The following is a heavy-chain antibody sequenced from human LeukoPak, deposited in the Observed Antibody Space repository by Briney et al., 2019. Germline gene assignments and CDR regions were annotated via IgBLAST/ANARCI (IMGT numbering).Heavy chain of an antibody. CDR1: GYTFTSYY. CDR3: ARDVSPGPFVMARIY. Sequence: ASVKVSCKASGYTFTSYYMHWVRQAPGQGLEWMGIINPSGGSTSYAQKFQGRVTMTRDTSTSTVYMELSSLRSEDTAVYYCARDVSPGPFVMARIYWGQGTLVTVSS. V-gene: IGHV1-46*01. J-gene: IGHJ4*02. CDR2: INPSGGST. D-gene: IGHD5-24*01.